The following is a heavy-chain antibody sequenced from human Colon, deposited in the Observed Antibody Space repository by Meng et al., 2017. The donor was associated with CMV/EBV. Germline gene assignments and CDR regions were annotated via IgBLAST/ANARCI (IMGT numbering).Heavy chain of an antibody. V-gene: IGHV3-11*01. D-gene: IGHD7-27*01. CDR3: ARGPTLYSALGY. J-gene: IGHJ4*02. Sequence: GESLKISCAASGFTFDDYAMHWVRQAPGKGLEWVAYISSGGTTMSYVDSVKGRFTISRDNTNNFLHLQMNSLRVEDTALYYCARGPTLYSALGYWGQGTLVTVSS. CDR2: ISSGGTTM. CDR1: GFTFDDYA.